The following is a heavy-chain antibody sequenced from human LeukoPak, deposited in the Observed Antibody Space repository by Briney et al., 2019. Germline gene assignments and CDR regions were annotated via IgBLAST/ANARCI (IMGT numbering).Heavy chain of an antibody. CDR2: ISWNSAGI. CDR1: GFTFDDYA. V-gene: IGHV3-9*01. J-gene: IGHJ4*02. CDR3: ARGHWTLGFDSTRWYWIDY. Sequence: QSGGSLRLSCAASGFTFDDYAMHWVRQVPGKGLEWVSGISWNSAGIGYADSVKGRFTISRDNSQNTLYLQMNSLRGDDTAVYYCARGHWTLGFDSTRWYWIDYWGQGTLVAVSS. D-gene: IGHD6-13*01.